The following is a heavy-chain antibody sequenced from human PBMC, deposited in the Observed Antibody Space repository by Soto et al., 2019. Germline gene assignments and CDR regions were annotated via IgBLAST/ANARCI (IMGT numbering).Heavy chain of an antibody. CDR1: VYTFTSYY. V-gene: IGHV1-46*01. D-gene: IGHD5-12*01. Sequence: XSVKFSFKASVYTFTSYYINWVRQAPGQGLEWMGIINPSGGSTSYAQKFQGRVTMTRDTSTSTVYMELSSLRSEDTAVYYCARRDGYILYGMDVWGQGTTVTVSS. CDR3: ARRDGYILYGMDV. J-gene: IGHJ6*02. CDR2: INPSGGST.